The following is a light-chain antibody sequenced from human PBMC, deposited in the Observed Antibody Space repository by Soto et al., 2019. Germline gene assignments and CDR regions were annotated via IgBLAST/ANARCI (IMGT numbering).Light chain of an antibody. CDR3: SSYAGSNRV. Sequence: QSVLTQPPSASGFPGQSVTISCTGTSSDVGGYNYVSWYQQHPGKAPKLMIYEVSKRPSGVPDRFSGSKSGNTASLTVSGLHADDEADYYCSSYAGSNRVFGTGTKVTVL. V-gene: IGLV2-8*01. CDR2: EVS. J-gene: IGLJ1*01. CDR1: SSDVGGYNY.